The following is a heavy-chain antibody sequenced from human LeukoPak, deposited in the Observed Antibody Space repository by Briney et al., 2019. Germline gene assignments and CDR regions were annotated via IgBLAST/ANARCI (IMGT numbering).Heavy chain of an antibody. V-gene: IGHV3-30-3*01. CDR1: GFTFSSYA. J-gene: IGHJ6*02. CDR3: ARGTRYGYCSSTSCSLLDV. D-gene: IGHD2-2*03. Sequence: GGSLRLSCAASGFTFSSYAMHWVRQAPGKGLEWVAVISYDGSNKYYADSVKGRFTISRGNSKNTLYLQMNSLRAEDTAVYYCARGTRYGYCSSTSCSLLDVWGQGTTVTVSS. CDR2: ISYDGSNK.